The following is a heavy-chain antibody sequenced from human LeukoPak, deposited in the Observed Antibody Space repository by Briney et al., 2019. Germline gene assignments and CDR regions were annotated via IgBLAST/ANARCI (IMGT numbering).Heavy chain of an antibody. V-gene: IGHV4-59*12. CDR1: GGFISSYY. Sequence: SETLSLTCTVSGGFISSYYWSWIRQPPGKGLEWIGYIYYSGSTNYNPSLKSRVTISVDTSKNQFSLQLNSVTPEDTAVYYCARDPVYYYYGMDVWGQGTTVTVSS. CDR3: ARDPVYYYYGMDV. J-gene: IGHJ6*02. CDR2: IYYSGST.